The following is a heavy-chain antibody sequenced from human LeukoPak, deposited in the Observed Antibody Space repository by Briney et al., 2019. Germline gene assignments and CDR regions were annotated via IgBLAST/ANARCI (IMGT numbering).Heavy chain of an antibody. Sequence: GGTLRLSCAASGFTFSSYGMSWVRQAPGKGLEWVSAISGSGTNTYYADSVKGQFTISRDNSKNTLYLQLNSLRAEDTAVYYCAKAGFSSSWSKPDNWFDPWGQGILVTVSS. V-gene: IGHV3-23*01. J-gene: IGHJ5*02. CDR1: GFTFSSYG. CDR3: AKAGFSSSWSKPDNWFDP. D-gene: IGHD6-13*01. CDR2: ISGSGTNT.